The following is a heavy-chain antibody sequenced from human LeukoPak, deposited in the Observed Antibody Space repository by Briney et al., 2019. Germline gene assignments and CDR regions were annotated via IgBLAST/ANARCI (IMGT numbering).Heavy chain of an antibody. J-gene: IGHJ5*02. CDR1: GYTFTGYY. CDR3: ARAAFYCSSTSCYSPNNWFDP. D-gene: IGHD2-2*01. V-gene: IGHV1-46*01. CDR2: INPSGGST. Sequence: ASVTVSCKASGYTFTGYYMHWVRQAPGQGLEWMGIINPSGGSTSYAQKFQGRVTMTRDMSTSTVYMELSSLRSEDTAVYYCARAAFYCSSTSCYSPNNWFDPWGQGTLVTVSS.